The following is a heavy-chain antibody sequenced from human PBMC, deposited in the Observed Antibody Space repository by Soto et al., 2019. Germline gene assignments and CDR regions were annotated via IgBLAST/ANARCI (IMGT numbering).Heavy chain of an antibody. D-gene: IGHD1-1*01. Sequence: GGSLRLSCAASGFTVSSKYMSWVRQAPGKGLEWVSVIYSGGSTYYAESVKGRFTISRDNSKNTLYLQMDSLRAEDAAEYYCASHQGIYKYYFDYWGQGTLVTVSS. J-gene: IGHJ4*02. CDR3: ASHQGIYKYYFDY. V-gene: IGHV3-53*01. CDR1: GFTVSSKY. CDR2: IYSGGST.